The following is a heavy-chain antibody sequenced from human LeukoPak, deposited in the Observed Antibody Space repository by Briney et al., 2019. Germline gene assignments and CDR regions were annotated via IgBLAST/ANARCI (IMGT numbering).Heavy chain of an antibody. D-gene: IGHD3-10*01. CDR1: GLPFGSEA. CDR3: ARVLLWFGEFYYGMDV. J-gene: IGHJ6*02. V-gene: IGHV3-23*01. Sequence: GGSLRLSCTVSGLPFGSEAMSWVRQAPGRGLEWVSSISPGGGTTYYADSVKGRFTISRDNSKNTLYLQMNSLRAEDTAVYYCARVLLWFGEFYYGMDVWGQGTTVTVSS. CDR2: ISPGGGTT.